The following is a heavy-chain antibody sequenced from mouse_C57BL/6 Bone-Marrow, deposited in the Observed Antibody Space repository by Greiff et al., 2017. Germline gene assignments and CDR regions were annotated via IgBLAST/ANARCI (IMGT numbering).Heavy chain of an antibody. D-gene: IGHD1-1*01. J-gene: IGHJ2*01. CDR3: ARIYYYGSSPYFDY. CDR2: ISYSGST. CDR1: GYSITSDY. V-gene: IGHV3-8*01. Sequence: EVQLQQSGPGLAKPSQTLSLTCSVTGYSITSDYRNWIRKFPGNKLEYMGYISYSGSTNYNPSHNSRISITRDTSKNQYSLQLNSVTTEDTATYYCARIYYYGSSPYFDYWGQGTTLTVSS.